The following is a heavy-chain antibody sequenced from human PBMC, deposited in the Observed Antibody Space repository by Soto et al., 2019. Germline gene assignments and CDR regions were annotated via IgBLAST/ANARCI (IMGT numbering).Heavy chain of an antibody. CDR1: GGSISSGGYY. Sequence: QVQLQESGPGLVKPSQTLSLTCTVSGGSISSGGYYWSWIRQHPGKGLEWIGYIYYSGSTYYNPSLKSRVTIAVDTSKNQFSLKLSSVTAADTAVYYCARVPTCGGDCQHIDYWGQGTLVTVSS. CDR3: ARVPTCGGDCQHIDY. J-gene: IGHJ4*02. V-gene: IGHV4-31*03. D-gene: IGHD2-21*02. CDR2: IYYSGST.